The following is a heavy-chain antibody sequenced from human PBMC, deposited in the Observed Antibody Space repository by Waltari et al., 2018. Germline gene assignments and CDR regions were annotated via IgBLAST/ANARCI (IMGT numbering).Heavy chain of an antibody. CDR3: ARDVPNGYFDY. CDR1: GFTFKNYW. CDR2: INQDGRDK. J-gene: IGHJ4*02. D-gene: IGHD1-1*01. Sequence: EVHLVQSGGGLIQPGGSLRLSCGVSGFTFKNYWMTWVRQAPGKGLECVANINQDGRDKNYVDSVEGRFTISRDNAQNSVYLQMNSLRAEDTAVYYCARDVPNGYFDYWGSGTLVTVSS. V-gene: IGHV3-7*01.